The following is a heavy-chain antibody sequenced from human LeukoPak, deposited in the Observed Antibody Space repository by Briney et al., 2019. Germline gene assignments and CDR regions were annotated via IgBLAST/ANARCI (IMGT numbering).Heavy chain of an antibody. D-gene: IGHD3-22*01. Sequence: GGSLRLSCAASGFTFSSYAMSWVRQAPGKGLEWVSAISGSGGSTYYADSVKGRFTISGDNSKNTLYLQMNSLRAEDTAVYYCAKDGGVTMIVVVITYYFDYWGQGTLVTVSS. V-gene: IGHV3-23*01. CDR1: GFTFSSYA. CDR2: ISGSGGST. CDR3: AKDGGVTMIVVVITYYFDY. J-gene: IGHJ4*02.